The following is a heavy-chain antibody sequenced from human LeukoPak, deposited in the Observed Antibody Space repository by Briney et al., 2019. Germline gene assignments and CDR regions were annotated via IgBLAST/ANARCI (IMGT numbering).Heavy chain of an antibody. Sequence: SVKVSCKASGGTFSSYAISWVRQAPGQGLEWMGGIIPIFGTANYAQKFQGRVTITTDESTSTAYMELSGLRSEDTAVYYCAIGGYYDNSGYYIFDYWGQGTLVTVSS. CDR2: IIPIFGTA. CDR1: GGTFSSYA. CDR3: AIGGYYDNSGYYIFDY. J-gene: IGHJ4*02. D-gene: IGHD3-22*01. V-gene: IGHV1-69*05.